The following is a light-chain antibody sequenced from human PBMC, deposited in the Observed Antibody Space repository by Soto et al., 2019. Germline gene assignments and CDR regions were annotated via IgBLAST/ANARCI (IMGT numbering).Light chain of an antibody. V-gene: IGLV1-40*01. CDR2: DVT. J-gene: IGLJ1*01. CDR1: SSNIGAGYD. Sequence: QSVLTQPPSVSGAPGQRVTISCTGSSSNIGAGYDVHWYQQHPGKAPKLMIYDVTKRPSGVPDRFSGSKSANTASLTISGLQAEDEADYYCCSYAGSYTFVFGTGTRSPS. CDR3: CSYAGSYTFV.